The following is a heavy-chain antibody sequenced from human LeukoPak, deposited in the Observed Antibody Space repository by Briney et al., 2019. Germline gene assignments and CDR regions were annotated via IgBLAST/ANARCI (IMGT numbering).Heavy chain of an antibody. D-gene: IGHD6-19*01. CDR3: VRRGDASSGWGDHDF. J-gene: IGHJ4*02. CDR1: GFTFNRNA. V-gene: IGHV3-23*01. CDR2: IGGSGDKT. Sequence: GGSLRLSCAASGFTFNRNAISWVRQAPGKGLEWVSTIGGSGDKTFFADSVKGRFTISRDNSKNMVHLQMNSLTGEDTALYYCVRRGDASSGWGDHDFWGQGALVTVSS.